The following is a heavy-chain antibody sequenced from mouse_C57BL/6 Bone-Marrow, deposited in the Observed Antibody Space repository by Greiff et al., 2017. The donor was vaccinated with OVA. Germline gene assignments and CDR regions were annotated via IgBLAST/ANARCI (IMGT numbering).Heavy chain of an antibody. CDR2: IWSGGST. CDR3: ASWYFDV. J-gene: IGHJ1*03. CDR1: GFSLTSYG. Sequence: QVQLQQSGPGLVQPSQSLSITCTVSGFSLTSYGVHWVRQSPGTGLEWLGVIWSGGSTDYNAAFISRLSISKDNSKSQVFLKMNSRQADDTAIYYCASWYFDVWGTGTTVTVSS. V-gene: IGHV2-2*01.